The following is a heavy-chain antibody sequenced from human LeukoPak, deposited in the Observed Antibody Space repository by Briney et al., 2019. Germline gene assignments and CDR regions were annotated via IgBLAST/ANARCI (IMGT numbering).Heavy chain of an antibody. J-gene: IGHJ6*03. CDR3: ARDWGAGSWYYYVDV. CDR2: ISSNGGSI. V-gene: IGHV3-64*01. Sequence: GGSLRLSCAASGFTFSSYGMHWVRQAPGKGLEYVSAISSNGGSIYYAKSVQGRFTITRDNSKNTLYLQMGSLRAEDMAVYYCARDWGAGSWYYYVDVWGKGTTVTVSS. D-gene: IGHD3-10*01. CDR1: GFTFSSYG.